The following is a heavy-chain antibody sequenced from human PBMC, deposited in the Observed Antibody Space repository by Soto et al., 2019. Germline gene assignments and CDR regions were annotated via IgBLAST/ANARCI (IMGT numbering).Heavy chain of an antibody. CDR3: ARGRYGDY. CDR2: ISAHNDNT. D-gene: IGHD1-1*01. Sequence: QVHLVQSGDEVKKPGASVKVSCKCSGYTVTSYGITWVRQAPGQGLEWMGWISAHNDNTDYAQKLEGRVTVTRDTSTSTGCREMMIQSSAGKAVYDSARGRYGDYWSQGALVTVSS. CDR1: GYTVTSYG. V-gene: IGHV1-18*01. J-gene: IGHJ4*02.